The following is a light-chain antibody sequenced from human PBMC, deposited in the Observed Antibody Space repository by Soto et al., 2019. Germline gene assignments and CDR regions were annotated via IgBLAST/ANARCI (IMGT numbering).Light chain of an antibody. CDR3: XXXXXXXXYT. CDR1: QSVSSY. CDR2: DAS. V-gene: IGKV3-11*01. J-gene: IGKJ2*01. Sequence: EIVLTQSPATLSLSPGERATLSCRASQSVSSYLAWYQQKPGQAPRLLIYDASNRATGIPARFSGSGSGTDFTLTISSLEPXXXXXXXXXXXXXXXXYTFGQGTKLEIK.